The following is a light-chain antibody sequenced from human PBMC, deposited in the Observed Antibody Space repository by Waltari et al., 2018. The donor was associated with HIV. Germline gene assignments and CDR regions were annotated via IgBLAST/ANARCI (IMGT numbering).Light chain of an antibody. CDR3: VLYMGSGIWV. V-gene: IGLV8-61*01. Sequence: QTVVTQEPSFSVSPGGTVTLTCGLSSGSVSTSYYPSWYQQTPGQAPRPLLYSTNPRSSGVPDRFSGSILGNKAALTITGAQADDESDYYCVLYMGSGIWVFGGGTKLTVL. J-gene: IGLJ3*02. CDR2: STN. CDR1: SGSVSTSYY.